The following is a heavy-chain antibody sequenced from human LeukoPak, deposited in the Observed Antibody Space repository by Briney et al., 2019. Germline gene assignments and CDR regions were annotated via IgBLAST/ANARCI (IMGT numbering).Heavy chain of an antibody. CDR1: GYTFTRYS. CDR2: INTNTGNP. J-gene: IGHJ4*02. V-gene: IGHV7-4-1*02. Sequence: ASVKVSCKASGYTFTRYSINWVRQAPGQGLEWMGRINTNTGNPTYAQGFTGRYVFSMDTSVSTAYLQISSLKAEDTAIYYCARDPIGVSGDNFDYWGQGTLVTVSS. D-gene: IGHD7-27*01. CDR3: ARDPIGVSGDNFDY.